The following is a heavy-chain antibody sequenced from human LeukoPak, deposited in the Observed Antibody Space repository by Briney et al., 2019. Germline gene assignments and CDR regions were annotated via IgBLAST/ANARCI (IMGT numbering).Heavy chain of an antibody. CDR3: AGALQRDGPINDAFDI. CDR1: GFTFSSYS. D-gene: IGHD2-21*01. J-gene: IGHJ3*02. Sequence: GGSLRPSCAASGFTFSSYSMNWVRQAPGKGLEWVSCIGSSDGYTYYADSVRGRFTISRDNAKDSLYLQMNSLRAEDTAVYYCAGALQRDGPINDAFDIWGQGTMVTVSS. CDR2: IGSSDGYT. V-gene: IGHV3-21*01.